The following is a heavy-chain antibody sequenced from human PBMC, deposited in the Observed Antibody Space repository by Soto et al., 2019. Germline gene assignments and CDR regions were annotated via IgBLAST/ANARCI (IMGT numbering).Heavy chain of an antibody. CDR3: AKVRADYYYGSGPFDY. D-gene: IGHD3-10*01. J-gene: IGHJ4*02. CDR1: GFTFSSYG. V-gene: IGHV3-30*18. CDR2: ISSDGSNK. Sequence: QVPLVESGGGVVQPGRSLRLSCAASGFTFSSYGMHWVRQAPGKGLEWVALISSDGSNKYYADSVKGRFTISRDNSKNTLYLQMNTLRAEDTAVYYWAKVRADYYYGSGPFDYWGQGTLVTVSS.